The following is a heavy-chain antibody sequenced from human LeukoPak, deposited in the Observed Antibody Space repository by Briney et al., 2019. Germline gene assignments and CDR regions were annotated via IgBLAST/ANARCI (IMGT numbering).Heavy chain of an antibody. V-gene: IGHV1-2*02. J-gene: IGHJ5*02. Sequence: ASVKVPCKASGYTFTGYYMHWVRQAPGQGLEWMGWINPNSGGTNYAQKFQGRVTMTRDTSISTAYMELSRLRSDDTAVYYCARDNTYSSGWNCRGNWFDPWGQGTLVTVSS. CDR1: GYTFTGYY. CDR3: ARDNTYSSGWNCRGNWFDP. D-gene: IGHD6-19*01. CDR2: INPNSGGT.